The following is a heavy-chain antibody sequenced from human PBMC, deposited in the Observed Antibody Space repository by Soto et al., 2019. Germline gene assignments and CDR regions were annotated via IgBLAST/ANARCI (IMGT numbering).Heavy chain of an antibody. V-gene: IGHV3-48*02. CDR3: ARGGSSSDNGMDV. D-gene: IGHD6-6*01. CDR2: ISSRSYTI. J-gene: IGHJ6*02. CDR1: GFSFSTYS. Sequence: EVQLVESGGGLVQPGGSLRLSCAASGFSFSTYSMNWVRQAPGKGLEWVSYISSRSYTIYYVDSVKGRFTISRDNAKNSLYLQMNSLRDEDTAVYYCARGGSSSDNGMDVWGQGTTVTASS.